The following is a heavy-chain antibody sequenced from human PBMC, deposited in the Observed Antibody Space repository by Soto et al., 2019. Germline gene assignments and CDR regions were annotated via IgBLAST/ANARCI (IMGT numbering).Heavy chain of an antibody. J-gene: IGHJ2*01. V-gene: IGHV3-23*01. Sequence: EVQLLESGGGLVQPGGSLRLSCVGSGFTFINYAMNLVRQTPGKGLEWVSTISGGGDRTFDADTVKGRFTISRDNSKNTVNLKMNSLRADDTAVYYCARKVLGSTSRPDWWYFDLWGRGTLVTVSS. CDR3: ARKVLGSTSRPDWWYFDL. CDR2: ISGGGDRT. D-gene: IGHD2-2*01. CDR1: GFTFINYA.